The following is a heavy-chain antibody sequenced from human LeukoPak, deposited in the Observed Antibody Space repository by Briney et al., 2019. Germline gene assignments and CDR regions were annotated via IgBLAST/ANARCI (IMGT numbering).Heavy chain of an antibody. CDR3: ARAIRGSAVDTGDR. CDR1: GFTFSRYW. Sequence: GGSLRLSCAASGFTFSRYWMRWVRQAPGKGLEGVANIKNDGSEEYYVDSVKGRFTISRDNARNSLFLQMNSLTVEDAAVYYCARAIRGSAVDTGDRWGQGTLVTVSS. CDR2: IKNDGSEE. D-gene: IGHD3-10*01. V-gene: IGHV3-7*01. J-gene: IGHJ4*02.